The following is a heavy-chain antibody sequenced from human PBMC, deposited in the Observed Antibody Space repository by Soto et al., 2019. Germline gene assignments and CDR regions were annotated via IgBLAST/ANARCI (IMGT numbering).Heavy chain of an antibody. CDR1: GFTFNIYA. J-gene: IGHJ4*02. CDR2: ISRYGDFT. D-gene: IGHD3-22*01. V-gene: IGHV3-23*01. CDR3: AKDRYLDHDSRGYLFDK. Sequence: EVQLLESGGDLIQPGGSLRLSCAASGFTFNIYAMTWVRQAPGKGLEWVSAISRYGDFTYYADSVEGRFTISRDNSKNKQYLQMNSLRAADTAVYYCAKDRYLDHDSRGYLFDKRGQGTLVTVSS.